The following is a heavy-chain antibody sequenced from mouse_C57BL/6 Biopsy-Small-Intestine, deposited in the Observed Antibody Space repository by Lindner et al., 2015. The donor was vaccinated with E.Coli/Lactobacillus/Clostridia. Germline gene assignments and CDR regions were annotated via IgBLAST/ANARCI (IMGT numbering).Heavy chain of an antibody. J-gene: IGHJ1*03. V-gene: IGHV3-3*01. Sequence: EVQLQESGPSLVRPSQTLSLTCTVTGFSINSDCYWIWIRQFPGNKLEYIGYTFYSGITYYNPSLESQTYITRDTSKNQFSLKLSSVTTEDTATYYCARYYYSSSYWYFDVWGTGTTVTVSS. CDR2: TFYSGIT. CDR3: ARYYYSSSYWYFDV. CDR1: GFSINSDCY. D-gene: IGHD1-1*01.